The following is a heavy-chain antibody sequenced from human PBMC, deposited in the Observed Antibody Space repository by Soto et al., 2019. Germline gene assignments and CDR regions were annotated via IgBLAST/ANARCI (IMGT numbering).Heavy chain of an antibody. D-gene: IGHD7-27*01. CDR1: GASSRTYS. Sequence: SETLSLTCTVSGASSRTYSWSWIRQSAGKGLEWIGHMYSNGRANYIPSLKSRITMSVDTSKNQFSLNLKFVTAADTAVYFCAKDQSGAADIWGQGTTVTVSS. J-gene: IGHJ3*02. V-gene: IGHV4-4*07. CDR2: MYSNGRA. CDR3: AKDQSGAADI.